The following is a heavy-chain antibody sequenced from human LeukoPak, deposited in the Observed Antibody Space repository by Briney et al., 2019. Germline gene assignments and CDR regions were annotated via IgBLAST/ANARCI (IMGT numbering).Heavy chain of an antibody. Sequence: GRSLRLSCAASGFTFSTYGMHWVRQAPGKGLEWLAVIWYDGSNIYYADSVKGRFTISRDNAKNSLYLQMNSLRAEDTAVYYCARDIVAFDYWGQGTLVTVSS. V-gene: IGHV3-33*01. D-gene: IGHD5-12*01. CDR1: GFTFSTYG. CDR2: IWYDGSNI. J-gene: IGHJ4*02. CDR3: ARDIVAFDY.